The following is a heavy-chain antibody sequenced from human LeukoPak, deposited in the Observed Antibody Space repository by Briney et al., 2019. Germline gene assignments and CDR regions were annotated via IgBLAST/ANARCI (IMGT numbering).Heavy chain of an antibody. J-gene: IGHJ6*03. CDR2: ISAYNGNT. CDR3: ARDDSSSWFYYYYMDV. Sequence: ASVKVSCKASGYTFTSYGISWVRQAPGQGLEWMGWISAYNGNTNYAQKLQGRVTMTTDTSTSTAYMELRSLRSDDTAVYYCARDDSSSWFYYYYMDVWGKGTTATVSS. D-gene: IGHD6-13*01. CDR1: GYTFTSYG. V-gene: IGHV1-18*01.